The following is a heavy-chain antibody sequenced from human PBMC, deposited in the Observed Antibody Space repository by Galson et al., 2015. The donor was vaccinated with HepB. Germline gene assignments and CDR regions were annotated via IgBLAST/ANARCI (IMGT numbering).Heavy chain of an antibody. CDR2: ISYDGSNK. CDR1: GFTFSSYA. V-gene: IGHV3-30-3*01. D-gene: IGHD6-13*01. J-gene: IGHJ5*02. Sequence: SLRLSCAASGFTFSSYAMHWVRQAPGKGLEWVAVISYDGSNKYYADSVKGRFTISRDNSKNTLYLQMNSLRAEDTAVYYCARDPIWQQLVRGVWFDPWGQGTLVTVSS. CDR3: ARDPIWQQLVRGVWFDP.